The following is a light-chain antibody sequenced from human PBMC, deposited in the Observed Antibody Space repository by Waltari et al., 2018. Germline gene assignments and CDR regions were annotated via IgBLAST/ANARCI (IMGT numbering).Light chain of an antibody. CDR3: VLYMGGGIM. CDR2: STN. Sequence: QTVVTQAPSWSVSPGGTVTLTCGLSSGSVSTSYYPSWYQQTPGQAPRPLIYSTNTRSSWVPDRFSGSILGNKAALTITGAQADDECDYHCVLYMGGGIMFGGGTKLTVL. J-gene: IGLJ3*02. V-gene: IGLV8-61*01. CDR1: SGSVSTSYY.